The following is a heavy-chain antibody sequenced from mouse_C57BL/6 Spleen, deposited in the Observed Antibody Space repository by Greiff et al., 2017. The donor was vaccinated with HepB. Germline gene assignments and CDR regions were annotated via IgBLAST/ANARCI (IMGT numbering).Heavy chain of an antibody. CDR1: GFTFSDFY. CDR2: SRNKANDYTT. Sequence: EVKLVESGGGLVQSGRSLRLSCATSGFTFSDFYMEWVRQAPGKGLEWIAASRNKANDYTTEYSASVKGRFIVSRDTSPSILYLQMNALRAEDTAIYYWARDAHYEYDDWYFDVWGTGTTVTVSS. D-gene: IGHD2-4*01. V-gene: IGHV7-1*01. CDR3: ARDAHYEYDDWYFDV. J-gene: IGHJ1*03.